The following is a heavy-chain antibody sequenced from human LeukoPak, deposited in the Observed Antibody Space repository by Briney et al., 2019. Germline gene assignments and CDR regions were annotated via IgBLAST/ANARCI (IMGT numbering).Heavy chain of an antibody. CDR2: IRCDGSNK. V-gene: IGHV3-30*02. J-gene: IGHJ4*02. CDR1: GFTFSSYG. CDR3: AKDGTTAMVLDY. Sequence: PGGSLRLSCAASGFTFSSYGMHWVRQAPGKGLEWVAFIRCDGSNKYYADSVKGRFTISRDNSKNTLYLQMNSLRAEDTAVYYCAKDGTTAMVLDYWGQGTLVTVSS. D-gene: IGHD5-18*01.